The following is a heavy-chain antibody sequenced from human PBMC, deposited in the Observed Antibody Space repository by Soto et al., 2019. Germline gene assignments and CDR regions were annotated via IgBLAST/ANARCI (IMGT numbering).Heavy chain of an antibody. CDR2: ISGSGSNT. D-gene: IGHD2-2*01. Sequence: GGSLRLSCAASRFTFSSYAMSWVRQAPGKGLEWVSAISGSGSNTYYADSVKGRFTISRDNSKNTLYLQMNSLRAEDTALYYCAKDIVIVPAANAFDFWGQGTLVTVSS. J-gene: IGHJ4*02. CDR1: RFTFSSYA. V-gene: IGHV3-23*01. CDR3: AKDIVIVPAANAFDF.